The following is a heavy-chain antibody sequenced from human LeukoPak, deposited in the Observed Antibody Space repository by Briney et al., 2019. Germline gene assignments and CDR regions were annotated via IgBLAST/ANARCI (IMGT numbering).Heavy chain of an antibody. J-gene: IGHJ6*02. CDR2: ISSTSNYI. CDR1: GFNFNTYS. Sequence: GGSLRLSCAVSGFNFNTYSMNWVRQAPGRGPEWVSSISSTSNYIYYAESVKGRFAVSRDNAKNSLYLQMNSLRADDTAVYYCARAGDILLVSYFHFYGMDVWGQGTTVIVSS. D-gene: IGHD7-27*01. CDR3: ARAGDILLVSYFHFYGMDV. V-gene: IGHV3-21*01.